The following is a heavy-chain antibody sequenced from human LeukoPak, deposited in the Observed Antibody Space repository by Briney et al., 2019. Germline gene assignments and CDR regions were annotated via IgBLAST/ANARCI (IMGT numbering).Heavy chain of an antibody. CDR3: ARGRGDWYEPALIYYFHY. Sequence: GGSLRISCIASGFTFGSYGMHGVRQAPGKGLEWVAVIWYDGSNKYHADSVKGRFTISRDNSKNTLYLQMNSLRAEDTAVYYCARGRGDWYEPALIYYFHYWGQGTLVTVSS. CDR2: IWYDGSNK. CDR1: GFTFGSYG. D-gene: IGHD6-19*01. J-gene: IGHJ4*02. V-gene: IGHV3-33*01.